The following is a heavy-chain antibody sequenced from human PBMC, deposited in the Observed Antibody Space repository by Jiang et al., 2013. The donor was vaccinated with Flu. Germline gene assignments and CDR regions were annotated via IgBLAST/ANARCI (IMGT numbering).Heavy chain of an antibody. CDR2: IYPGDSDT. D-gene: IGHD6-6*01. CDR3: ARPFLEYSSSPHYFPYGMDV. V-gene: IGHV5-51*01. J-gene: IGHJ6*02. Sequence: GAEVKKPGESLKISCKGFGYRFSTYWIGWVRQMSGKGLEWMGVIYPGDSDTRYSPSFQGQVTISADKSISTAYLQWSSLKASDTAMYYCARPFLEYSSSPHYFPYGMDVWGQGTTVTVSS. CDR1: GYRFSTYW.